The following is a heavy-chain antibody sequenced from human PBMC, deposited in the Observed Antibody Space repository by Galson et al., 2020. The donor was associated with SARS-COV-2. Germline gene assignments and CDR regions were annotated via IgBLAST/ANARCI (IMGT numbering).Heavy chain of an antibody. CDR2: IIPILGIA. CDR3: ARGLLRYFDWLLRSDYYYYMDV. CDR1: GGTFSSYA. Sequence: KISCKASGGTFSSYAISWVRQAPGQGLEWMGGIIPILGIANYAQKFQGRVTITADKSTSTAYMELSSLRSEDTAVYYCARGLLRYFDWLLRSDYYYYMDVWGKGTTVTVSS. J-gene: IGHJ6*03. V-gene: IGHV1-69*10. D-gene: IGHD3-9*01.